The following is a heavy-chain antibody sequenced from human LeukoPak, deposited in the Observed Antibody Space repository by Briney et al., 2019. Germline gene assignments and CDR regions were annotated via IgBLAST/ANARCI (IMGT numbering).Heavy chain of an antibody. Sequence: SLRLSCAASGFTFDDYAMHWARQAPGKGLEWVSGISWNSGSIGYADSVKGRFTISRDNSKNTLYLQMNSLRAEDTAVYYCANENYYGSGSYADHWGQGTLVTVSS. CDR3: ANENYYGSGSYADH. D-gene: IGHD3-10*01. CDR2: ISWNSGSI. CDR1: GFTFDDYA. J-gene: IGHJ4*02. V-gene: IGHV3-9*01.